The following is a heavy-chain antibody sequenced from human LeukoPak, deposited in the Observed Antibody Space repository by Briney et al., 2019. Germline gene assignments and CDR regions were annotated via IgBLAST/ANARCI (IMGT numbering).Heavy chain of an antibody. CDR1: GYTFTGYF. D-gene: IGHD3-16*01. V-gene: IGHV1-2*02. CDR3: AAALKGGLPGY. CDR2: INPNTGGT. J-gene: IGHJ4*02. Sequence: ASVKVSCKASGYTFTGYFVHWVRQAPGQGLQWMGWINPNTGGTNYAQKFQGRVTMTRDTSISTAYMELSRLRSEDTAVYYCAAALKGGLPGYWGQGTLVTVSS.